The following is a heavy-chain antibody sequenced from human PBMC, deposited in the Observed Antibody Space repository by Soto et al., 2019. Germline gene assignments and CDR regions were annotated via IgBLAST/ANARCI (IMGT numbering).Heavy chain of an antibody. CDR1: GGSISSGGYY. V-gene: IGHV4-31*03. Sequence: TLSCTCTVSGGSISSGGYYWSWIRQHPGKGLEWIGYIYYSGSTYYNPSLKSRVTISVDTSKNQFSLKLSSVTAADTAVYFCAGEPKGGPAAGAIEIWGQGTMVTVSS. CDR3: AGEPKGGPAAGAIEI. CDR2: IYYSGST. J-gene: IGHJ3*02. D-gene: IGHD6-25*01.